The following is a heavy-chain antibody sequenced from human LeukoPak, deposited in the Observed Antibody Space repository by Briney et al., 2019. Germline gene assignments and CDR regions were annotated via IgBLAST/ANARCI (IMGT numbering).Heavy chain of an antibody. Sequence: SETLSLTCTVSGGSISSSSYYWGWIRQPPGKGLEWIGSIYYSGSTYYKSSLKSRVTISVDTSKNQFSLKLSSVTAADTAVYYCARGHDYGDYVFDYWGQGTLVTVSS. CDR3: ARGHDYGDYVFDY. CDR1: GGSISSSSYY. V-gene: IGHV4-39*07. D-gene: IGHD4-17*01. CDR2: IYYSGST. J-gene: IGHJ4*02.